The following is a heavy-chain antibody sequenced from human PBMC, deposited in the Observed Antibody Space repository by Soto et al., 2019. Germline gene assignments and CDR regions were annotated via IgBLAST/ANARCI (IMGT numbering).Heavy chain of an antibody. CDR1: GGTFSSYA. J-gene: IGHJ6*02. V-gene: IGHV1-69*13. CDR2: IIPIFGTA. Sequence: ASVKVSCKASGGTFSSYAISWVRQAPGQGLEWMGGIIPIFGTANYAQKFQGRVTITADESTSTAYMELSSLRSEDTAVYYCLRDYVEDGATKYYYYYGMDVWGQGTTVTVSS. CDR3: LRDYVEDGATKYYYYYGMDV. D-gene: IGHD4-17*01.